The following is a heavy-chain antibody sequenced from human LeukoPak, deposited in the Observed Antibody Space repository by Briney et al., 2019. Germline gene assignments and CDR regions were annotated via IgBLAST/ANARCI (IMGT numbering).Heavy chain of an antibody. J-gene: IGHJ6*02. CDR1: GYTFTGYY. Sequence: ASVKVSCKASGYTFTGYYMHWVRQAPGQGLEWMGWINPNSGGTNYAQKFQGRVTMTRDTSISTACMELSRLRSDDTAVYYCARSITIFGVVILYYYYGMDVWGQGTTVTVSS. V-gene: IGHV1-2*02. CDR2: INPNSGGT. D-gene: IGHD3-3*01. CDR3: ARSITIFGVVILYYYYGMDV.